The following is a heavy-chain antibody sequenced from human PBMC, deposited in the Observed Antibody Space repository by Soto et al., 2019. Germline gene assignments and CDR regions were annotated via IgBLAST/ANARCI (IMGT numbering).Heavy chain of an antibody. CDR2: ISGPGDNT. CDR3: VKETHMFLVVISSIDY. CDR1: GFTFRSNA. J-gene: IGHJ4*02. D-gene: IGHD3-22*01. V-gene: IGHV3-23*01. Sequence: EVQLLESGGGLVQPGGSLRVSCAASGFTFRSNAMGWVRQAPGKGLEWVSTISGPGDNTYYADSVRGRFIIATDNAKDTLYLQMSGLSAEATPVYYCVKETHMFLVVISSIDYWGQGTLVTVSS.